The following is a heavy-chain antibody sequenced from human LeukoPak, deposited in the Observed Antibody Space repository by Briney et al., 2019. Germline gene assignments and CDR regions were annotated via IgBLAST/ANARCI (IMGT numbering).Heavy chain of an antibody. CDR3: ARGQLLWFGVQRHYYYGMDV. V-gene: IGHV3-74*01. J-gene: IGHJ6*02. Sequence: GGSLRLSCAASGFTFSSYWMHWVRQAPGKGLVWVSRINSDGSSTSYADSVKGRFTISRDNAKNTLYLQMNSLRAEDTAVYYCARGQLLWFGVQRHYYYGMDVWGQGTTVTVSS. D-gene: IGHD3-10*01. CDR1: GFTFSSYW. CDR2: INSDGSST.